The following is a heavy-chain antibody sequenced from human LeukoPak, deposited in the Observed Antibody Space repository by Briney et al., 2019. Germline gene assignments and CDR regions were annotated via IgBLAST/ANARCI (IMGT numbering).Heavy chain of an antibody. V-gene: IGHV4-39*02. Sequence: SETLSLTCTVSGGSISSSSYYWGWIRQPPGKGLEGIGSIYYSGSTYYNPSLKSRVTISVDTSKNQFSLKLSSVTAADTAVYYCARERITVTSQGMDVWGQGTTVTVSS. CDR3: ARERITVTSQGMDV. CDR1: GGSISSSSYY. D-gene: IGHD4-11*01. J-gene: IGHJ6*02. CDR2: IYYSGST.